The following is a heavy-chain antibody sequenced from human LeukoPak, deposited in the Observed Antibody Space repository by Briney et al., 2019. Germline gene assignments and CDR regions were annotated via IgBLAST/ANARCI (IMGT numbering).Heavy chain of an antibody. Sequence: PSETLSLTCAVYGGFFSGYYWSWIRQPPGKGLEWIGEINHSGSTNYNPSLKSRVTISVDTSKNQFSLKLSSVTAADTAVYYCRGEIVRGDLTDYWGQGTLVTVSS. CDR2: INHSGST. CDR3: RGEIVRGDLTDY. J-gene: IGHJ4*02. D-gene: IGHD3-10*02. V-gene: IGHV4-34*01. CDR1: GGFFSGYY.